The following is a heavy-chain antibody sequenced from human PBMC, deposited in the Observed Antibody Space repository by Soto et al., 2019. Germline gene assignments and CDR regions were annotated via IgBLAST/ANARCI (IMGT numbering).Heavy chain of an antibody. J-gene: IGHJ6*02. CDR3: ARGPSYGMDV. V-gene: IGHV6-1*01. CDR2: TYYRSKWYN. CDR1: GDSVSSNSSA. Sequence: SQTLSLTFAISGDSVSSNSSAWNCISQSPSRGLEWLGRTYYRSKWYNDYAVSVKSRITINPDTSKNQFSLQLNSVTPEDTAVYYCARGPSYGMDVWGQGTTVTVSS.